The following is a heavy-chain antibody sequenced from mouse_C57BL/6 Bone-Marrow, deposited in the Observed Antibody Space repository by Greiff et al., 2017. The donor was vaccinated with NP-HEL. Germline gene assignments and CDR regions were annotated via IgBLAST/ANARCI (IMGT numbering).Heavy chain of an antibody. D-gene: IGHD1-1*01. CDR1: GFTFSSYG. CDR2: ISSGGSYT. CDR3: ARRPLPHHYGSSYVYFVY. V-gene: IGHV5-6*01. Sequence: EVHLVESGGDLVKPGGSLKLSCAASGFTFSSYGMSWVRQTPDKRLEWVATISSGGSYTYYPDSVKGRFTISRDNAKNTLYLQMSSLNSEHTAMYYCARRPLPHHYGSSYVYFVYGAKGTTLTVSS. J-gene: IGHJ2*01.